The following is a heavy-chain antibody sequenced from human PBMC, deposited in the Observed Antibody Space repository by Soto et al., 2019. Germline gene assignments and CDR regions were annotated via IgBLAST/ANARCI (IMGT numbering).Heavy chain of an antibody. CDR1: GYTVIIYD. CDR3: ARGGVVTPYYYYGMDV. D-gene: IGHD2-15*01. V-gene: IGHV1-8*01. J-gene: IGHJ6*01. CDR2: MNPNSGNT. Sequence: SVKVAGTASGYTVIIYDMTWVRQATRQGLEWMRWMNPNSGNTGYAQKFQGRVTMTRNTSISTAYMELSSLRSEDTAVYYCARGGVVTPYYYYGMDVWGQGTTVTVSS.